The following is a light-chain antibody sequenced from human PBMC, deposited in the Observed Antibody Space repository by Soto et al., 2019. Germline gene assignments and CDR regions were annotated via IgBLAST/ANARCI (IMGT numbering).Light chain of an antibody. CDR1: QSVSSY. Sequence: EIVLTQSPATLYLSPGERATLSCRASQSVSSYLAWYQQKPGQAPRLTINDASNRATGIPARFSGSGSGTDFTLTISSPEPEDFAVYYCQQRSKWPPSFGQGTKLEIK. V-gene: IGKV3-11*01. CDR2: DAS. CDR3: QQRSKWPPS. J-gene: IGKJ2*03.